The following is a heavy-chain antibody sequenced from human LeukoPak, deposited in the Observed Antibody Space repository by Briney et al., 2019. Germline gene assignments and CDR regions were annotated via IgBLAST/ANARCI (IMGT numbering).Heavy chain of an antibody. J-gene: IGHJ4*02. Sequence: PQTLSLTCTVSGGSISRGGYYWSWIRQPPGKGLEWIGYIYHSGSTYYNPSLKSRVTISVDRSKNQFSLKLSSVTAADTAVCYCARQVVVDSGYFDYWGQGTLVTVSS. CDR3: ARQVVVDSGYFDY. D-gene: IGHD2-15*01. CDR2: IYHSGST. CDR1: GGSISRGGYY. V-gene: IGHV4-30-2*01.